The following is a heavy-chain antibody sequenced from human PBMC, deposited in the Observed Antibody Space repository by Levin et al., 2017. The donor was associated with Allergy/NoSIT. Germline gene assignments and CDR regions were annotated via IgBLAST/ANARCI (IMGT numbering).Heavy chain of an antibody. Sequence: SETLSLTCAISGDSVSSNSATWNWIRQSPSRGLEWLGRTYYRSKWYNHYAVSVKSRITIIPDTSRNQFSLQLNSVTPEDTAFYYCARDREGLYYFDYWGQGTLVTVSS. CDR3: ARDREGLYYFDY. J-gene: IGHJ4*02. CDR2: TYYRSKWYN. V-gene: IGHV6-1*01. CDR1: GDSVSSNSAT. D-gene: IGHD1-26*01.